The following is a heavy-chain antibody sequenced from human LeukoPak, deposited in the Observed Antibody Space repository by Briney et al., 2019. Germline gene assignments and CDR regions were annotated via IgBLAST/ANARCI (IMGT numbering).Heavy chain of an antibody. CDR2: INPSGGST. Sequence: GASVKVSCKASGYTFTGDYMHWVRQAPGQGLEGMGIINPSGGSTSYAQKFQGRGTITRGTSTSTVYMELSSLRSEDTAVYYCAREASSSSSVWVGSFDYWGQGTLVTVSS. CDR3: AREASSSSSVWVGSFDY. CDR1: GYTFTGDY. J-gene: IGHJ4*02. V-gene: IGHV1-46*03. D-gene: IGHD6-6*01.